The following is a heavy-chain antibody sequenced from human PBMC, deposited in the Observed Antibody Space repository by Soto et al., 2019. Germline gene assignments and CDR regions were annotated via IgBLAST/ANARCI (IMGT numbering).Heavy chain of an antibody. CDR3: PLGRGYNWNDYYFDY. D-gene: IGHD1-20*01. J-gene: IGHJ4*01. CDR1: GGSISSGSYY. Sequence: SETLSLTCTVSGGSISSGSYYWGCIRQPPGKGLEWIGSIYYGGNTYYNPSLKSRVTVSVDTSKNQFSLKLSSVTAADTAVYYCPLGRGYNWNDYYFDYWGQGTLVTVSS. CDR2: IYYGGNT. V-gene: IGHV4-39*01.